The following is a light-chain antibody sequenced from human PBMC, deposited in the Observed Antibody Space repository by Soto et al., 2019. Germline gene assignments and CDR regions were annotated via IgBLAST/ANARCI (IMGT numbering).Light chain of an antibody. CDR3: QQYNGWPIT. CDR1: QRVSTF. Sequence: EIVLTQSPGTLSLSPGDRATLSCRASQRVSTFLAWYQQRPGQAPRLLISEASNRATGIPARFSGSGSGTEFTLTISSLQSEDFAVYYCQQYNGWPITFGQGTRLEIK. CDR2: EAS. V-gene: IGKV3D-15*01. J-gene: IGKJ5*01.